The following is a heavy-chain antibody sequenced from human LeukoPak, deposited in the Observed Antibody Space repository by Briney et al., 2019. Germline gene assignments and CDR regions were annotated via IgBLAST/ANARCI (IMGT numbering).Heavy chain of an antibody. CDR3: AKAKQLGYYYYYMDV. V-gene: IGHV3-23*01. J-gene: IGHJ6*03. CDR2: ISGSGGST. Sequence: GGSLRLSCAASGFTFSSYAMSWVRQAPGKGLEWVSAISGSGGSTYYADSVKGRFTISRDNSKNTLYLQMNSLRAEDTAVYYCAKAKQLGYYYYYMDVWGKGTTVTVSS. D-gene: IGHD6-6*01. CDR1: GFTFSSYA.